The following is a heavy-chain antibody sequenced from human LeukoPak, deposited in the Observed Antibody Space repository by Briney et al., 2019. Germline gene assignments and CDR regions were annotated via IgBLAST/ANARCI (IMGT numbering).Heavy chain of an antibody. Sequence: GGSLRLSCAASGFTFSSYEMNWVRQAPGKGLEWVSYINSGGSTIYYADSVKGRFTISRDNAKNSLYLQMNSLRAEDTAVYYCARDRGYCSSTSCYRILYYYGMDVWGQGTTVTVSS. CDR3: ARDRGYCSSTSCYRILYYYGMDV. J-gene: IGHJ6*02. CDR1: GFTFSSYE. D-gene: IGHD2-2*01. CDR2: INSGGSTI. V-gene: IGHV3-48*03.